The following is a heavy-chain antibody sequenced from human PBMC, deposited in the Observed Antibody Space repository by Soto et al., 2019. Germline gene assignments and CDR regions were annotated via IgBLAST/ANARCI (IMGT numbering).Heavy chain of an antibody. CDR2: IRQDGSEK. V-gene: IGHV3-7*03. J-gene: IGHJ6*02. CDR3: ARDGSSSRGWTYYYYYGMDV. D-gene: IGHD6-19*01. Sequence: PGVSLRLSYSASGFTLSSYWMSWVRQAPGKGLEWVANIRQDGSEKYYVDSVKGRFTISRDNAKNSLYLQMNSLRAEDTAVYYCARDGSSSRGWTYYYYYGMDVWGQGTTVTVSS. CDR1: GFTLSSYW.